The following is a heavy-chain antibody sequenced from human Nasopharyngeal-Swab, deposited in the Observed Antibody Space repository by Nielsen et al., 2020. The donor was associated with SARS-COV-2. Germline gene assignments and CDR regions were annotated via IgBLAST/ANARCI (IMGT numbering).Heavy chain of an antibody. Sequence: WIRQPPGKGLEWVANIKQDGSEKYYVDSVKGRFTISRDNAENSLYLQMNSLRDEDTAVYYCARDRWSGGIVVVPAAKDVWGKGTTVTVSS. CDR3: ARDRWSGGIVVVPAAKDV. CDR2: IKQDGSEK. V-gene: IGHV3-7*01. J-gene: IGHJ6*04. D-gene: IGHD2-2*01.